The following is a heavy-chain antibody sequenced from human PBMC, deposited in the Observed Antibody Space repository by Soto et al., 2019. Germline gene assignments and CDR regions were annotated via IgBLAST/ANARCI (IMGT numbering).Heavy chain of an antibody. Sequence: QITLKESGPTLVKPTQTLTLTCTFSGFSLSTSGVGVGWIRQPPGKALEWLALIYWDDDKRYSPSLKSRLTITKDTSKNQVVLTMTNMDPVDTATYYCAHSPYCSGGSCYDKGYYFDYWGQGTLVTVSS. J-gene: IGHJ4*02. CDR1: GFSLSTSGVG. V-gene: IGHV2-5*02. D-gene: IGHD2-15*01. CDR3: AHSPYCSGGSCYDKGYYFDY. CDR2: IYWDDDK.